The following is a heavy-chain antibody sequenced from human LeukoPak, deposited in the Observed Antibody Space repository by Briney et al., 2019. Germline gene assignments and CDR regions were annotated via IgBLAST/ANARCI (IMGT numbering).Heavy chain of an antibody. CDR3: ARPYYYDSRIDP. D-gene: IGHD3-22*01. CDR1: GGSISSGDYY. V-gene: IGHV4-30-4*01. Sequence: PSETLSLTCTVSGGSISSGDYYWGWIRQPPGKGLEWIAYMYYSGSTYYNPSLKSRVTMSADTSKNQLSLKLSSVTAADTAVYYCARPYYYDSRIDPWGQGILVTVSS. CDR2: MYYSGST. J-gene: IGHJ5*02.